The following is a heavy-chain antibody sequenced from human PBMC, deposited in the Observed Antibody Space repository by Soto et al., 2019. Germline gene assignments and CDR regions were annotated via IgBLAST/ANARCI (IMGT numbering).Heavy chain of an antibody. Sequence: QVQLVESGGSVVQPGRSLRLSCAASRFTFSSYGMHWVRQAPGKGLEWVAAISYDASNKNYADSVKGRFTISRDNSKNTLYLQMNGLRGEDTAGYHCAEGLVGDVCGVQDYHYGMDVWGQGTTVTVSS. CDR2: ISYDASNK. CDR3: AEGLVGDVCGVQDYHYGMDV. D-gene: IGHD2-8*02. CDR1: RFTFSSYG. J-gene: IGHJ6*02. V-gene: IGHV3-30*03.